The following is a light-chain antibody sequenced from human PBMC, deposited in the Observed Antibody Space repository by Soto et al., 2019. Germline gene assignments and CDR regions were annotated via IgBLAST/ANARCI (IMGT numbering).Light chain of an antibody. V-gene: IGKV1-39*01. CDR3: QQSYSTPQT. Sequence: DIQMTQSPSSLSASVGDRVSITCRASQSINRYLNWYQQKQGKAPKXLIYGASNLQSGVPSRFSGIGSGTDGTITISSLQPEDGETYDGQQSYSTPQTFGQGTKVDIK. CDR1: QSINRY. J-gene: IGKJ1*01. CDR2: GAS.